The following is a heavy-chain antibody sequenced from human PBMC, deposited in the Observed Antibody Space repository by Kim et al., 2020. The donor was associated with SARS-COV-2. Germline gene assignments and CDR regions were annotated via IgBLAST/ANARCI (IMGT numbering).Heavy chain of an antibody. D-gene: IGHD1-20*01. CDR1: GYTLTDFY. CDR3: ATVEIGITYNEYYFDY. Sequence: ASVKVSCKVSGYTLTDFYMHWVRQAPGEGLEWMGGFDPEDGETNYAQKFQGRVTMTKDTSTGTAYMELSSLRSDDTAVYYCATVEIGITYNEYYFDYWGQGTLVTVSS. V-gene: IGHV1-24*01. CDR2: FDPEDGET. J-gene: IGHJ4*02.